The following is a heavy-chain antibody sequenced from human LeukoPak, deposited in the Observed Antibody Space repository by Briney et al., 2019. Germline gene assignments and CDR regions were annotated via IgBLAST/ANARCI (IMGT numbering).Heavy chain of an antibody. D-gene: IGHD3-3*01. Sequence: GGSLRLSCAASGFTFSRYWMHWVRQAPGKGLVWVSRINSDGSSTSYADSVKGRFTISRDNAKKTLYLQMNSLRAEDTAVYYCARALRFLEVDYWGQGTLVTVSS. CDR1: GFTFSRYW. V-gene: IGHV3-74*01. CDR3: ARALRFLEVDY. CDR2: INSDGSST. J-gene: IGHJ4*02.